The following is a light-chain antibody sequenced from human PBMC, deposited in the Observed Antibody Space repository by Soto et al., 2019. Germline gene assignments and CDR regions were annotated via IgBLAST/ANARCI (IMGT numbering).Light chain of an antibody. CDR2: AAS. V-gene: IGKV1-39*01. J-gene: IGKJ2*01. CDR3: QQSYNSPPYT. Sequence: DIQMTQSPSSLSASVGDRVTITCRASQRISNYLNWYQQKPGKAPKLLIYAASTLQSGVPSRFSGSTSATDFTLTIRSLQPEYFATYYCQQSYNSPPYTFGQGTKLEIK. CDR1: QRISNY.